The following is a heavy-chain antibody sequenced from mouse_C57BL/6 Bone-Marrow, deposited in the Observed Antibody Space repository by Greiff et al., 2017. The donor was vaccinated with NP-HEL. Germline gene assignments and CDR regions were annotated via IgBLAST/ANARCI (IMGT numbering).Heavy chain of an antibody. Sequence: EVMLVESGGGLVQPGGSLSLSCAASGFTFTDYYMSWVRQPPGKALEWLGFIRNKANGYTTEYSAYVKGRFTISRDNSQSILYLQMNALRAEDSATYYCARLTTVVATDWYFDVWGTGTTVTVSS. CDR2: IRNKANGYTT. CDR1: GFTFTDYY. D-gene: IGHD1-1*01. CDR3: ARLTTVVATDWYFDV. J-gene: IGHJ1*03. V-gene: IGHV7-3*01.